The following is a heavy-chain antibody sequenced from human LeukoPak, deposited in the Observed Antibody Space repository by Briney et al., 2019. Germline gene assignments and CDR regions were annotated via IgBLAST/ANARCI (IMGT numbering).Heavy chain of an antibody. V-gene: IGHV4-34*01. CDR3: ARSPENSGP. CDR1: GGSFSGYY. CDR2: INHSGST. D-gene: IGHD1-7*01. J-gene: IGHJ5*02. Sequence: HSETLSLTCAVYGGSFSGYYWSWIRQPPGKGLEWIGEINHSGSTNYNPSLKSRVTISVDTSKNQFSLKLSSVTAADTAVYYCARSPENSGPWGQGTLVTVSS.